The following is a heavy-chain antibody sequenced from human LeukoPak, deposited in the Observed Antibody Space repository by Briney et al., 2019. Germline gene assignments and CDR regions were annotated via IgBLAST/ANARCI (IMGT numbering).Heavy chain of an antibody. D-gene: IGHD6-19*01. V-gene: IGHV3-21*01. Sequence: GGSLRLSCAASGFTFSSYSMNWVRQAPGKGLEWVSSISSSSSYIYYADSVKGRFTISRDNAKNSLYLQMNSLRAEDTVVYYCARFGSYSSGVGYWGQGTLVTVSS. J-gene: IGHJ4*02. CDR1: GFTFSSYS. CDR2: ISSSSSYI. CDR3: ARFGSYSSGVGY.